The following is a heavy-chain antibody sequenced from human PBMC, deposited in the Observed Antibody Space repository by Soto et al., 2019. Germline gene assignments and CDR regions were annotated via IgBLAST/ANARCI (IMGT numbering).Heavy chain of an antibody. CDR2: ISGGGGST. Sequence: GGSLRLSCAASGFTFSSYAMSWVRQAPGKGLEWVSAISGGGGSTYYADSVKGRFTISRDNSKNTLYLQMNSLRAEDTAVYYCAKRVQYYGSGRSMDVWGQGTTVTVSS. CDR3: AKRVQYYGSGRSMDV. CDR1: GFTFSSYA. J-gene: IGHJ6*02. D-gene: IGHD3-10*01. V-gene: IGHV3-23*01.